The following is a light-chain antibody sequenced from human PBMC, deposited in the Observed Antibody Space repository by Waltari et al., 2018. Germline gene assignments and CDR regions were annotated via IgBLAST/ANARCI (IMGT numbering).Light chain of an antibody. CDR1: QSINSY. J-gene: IGKJ4*01. Sequence: DIQMTQSPSSLSASIGDRVTITCRASQSINSYLNWYQQKPGKAPKFLIFAASSLQSGVPSRFSGSGSGTDFTLTISSLQPEDFATYSCQQSYRTPLTFGGWTKVEIK. CDR3: QQSYRTPLT. CDR2: AAS. V-gene: IGKV1-39*01.